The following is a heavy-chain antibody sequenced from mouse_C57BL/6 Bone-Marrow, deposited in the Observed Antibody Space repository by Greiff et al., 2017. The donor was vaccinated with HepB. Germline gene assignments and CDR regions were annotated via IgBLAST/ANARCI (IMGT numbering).Heavy chain of an antibody. J-gene: IGHJ2*01. CDR3: ARGDGGPYYFDY. D-gene: IGHD2-3*01. CDR2: ISYDGSN. CDR1: GYSITSGYY. V-gene: IGHV3-6*01. Sequence: EVKLVESGPGLVKPSQSLSLTCSVTGYSITSGYYWNWIRQFPGNKLEWMGYISYDGSNNYNPSLKNRISITRDTSKNQFFLKLNSVTTEDTATYYCARGDGGPYYFDYWGQGTTLTVSS.